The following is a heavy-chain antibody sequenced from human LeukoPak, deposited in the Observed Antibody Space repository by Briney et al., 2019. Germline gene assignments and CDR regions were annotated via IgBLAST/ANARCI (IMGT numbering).Heavy chain of an antibody. CDR3: ITEPHDYGDFTFGY. D-gene: IGHD4-17*01. CDR2: ISSKSDGGTT. J-gene: IGHJ4*02. CDR1: ELTFKNVW. Sequence: GGSLRLSCGASELTFKNVWMSWVRQAPGKGLEWVGRISSKSDGGTTDYAAPVKGRFTISRDDSKNTLSLQMNSLKAEDTALYYCITEPHDYGDFTFGYWGQGTLVTVSS. V-gene: IGHV3-15*01.